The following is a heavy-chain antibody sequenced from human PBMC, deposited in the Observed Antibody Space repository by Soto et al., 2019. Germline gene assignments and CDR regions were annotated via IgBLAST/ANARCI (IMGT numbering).Heavy chain of an antibody. J-gene: IGHJ3*02. D-gene: IGHD6-13*01. CDR3: ARSRIAADVNDDFDI. Sequence: QVQLVQSGAEVKKPGSSVKVSCKASGGTFSSDAISWVRQAPGQGLEWMGGIIPIFGTANYAQKFQGRVTITADESTSTAYMELSSLRSADTAVYYCARSRIAADVNDDFDIWGQGTMVTVSS. V-gene: IGHV1-69*19. CDR1: GGTFSSDA. CDR2: IIPIFGTA.